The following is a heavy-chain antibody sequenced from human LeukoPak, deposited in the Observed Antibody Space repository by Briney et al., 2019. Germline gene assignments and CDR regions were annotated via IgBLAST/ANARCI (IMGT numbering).Heavy chain of an antibody. J-gene: IGHJ4*02. D-gene: IGHD1-26*01. CDR3: ARGQWELLAAGYYFDY. V-gene: IGHV4-59*01. CDR1: GGSISSYY. Sequence: SETLSLTCTVSGGSISSYYWSWIRQPPGKGLEWIGYIYYSGSTNYNPSLKSRVTISVDTSKNQFSLKLSSETAADTAVYYCARGQWELLAAGYYFDYWGQGTLVTVSS. CDR2: IYYSGST.